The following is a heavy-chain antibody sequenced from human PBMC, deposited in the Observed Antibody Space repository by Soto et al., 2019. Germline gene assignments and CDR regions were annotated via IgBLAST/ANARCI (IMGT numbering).Heavy chain of an antibody. D-gene: IGHD2-15*01. CDR2: IYYSGST. CDR1: GGSISSGGYY. CDR3: ARVRHCSGGSCYSARYFQH. J-gene: IGHJ1*01. V-gene: IGHV4-31*03. Sequence: QVQLQESGPGLVKPSQTLSLTCTVSGGSISSGGYYWSWIRQHPGKGLEWIGYIYYSGSTYYNPSLKSRVTISVDTSKNQFSLQLSSVTAADTAVYYCARVRHCSGGSCYSARYFQHWGQGTLVTVSS.